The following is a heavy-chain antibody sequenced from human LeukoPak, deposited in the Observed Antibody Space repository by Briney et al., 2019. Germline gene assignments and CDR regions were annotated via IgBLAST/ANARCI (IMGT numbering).Heavy chain of an antibody. CDR1: GYSISSGYY. D-gene: IGHD2-15*01. Sequence: PSETLSLTCTVSGYSISSGYYWGWIRPPPGKGLEWIGSIYHSGSTYYNPSLKSRVTISVDTSKNQFSLKLSSVTAADTAVYYCARGSGGGKINYYFDYWGQGTLVTVSS. V-gene: IGHV4-38-2*02. CDR3: ARGSGGGKINYYFDY. CDR2: IYHSGST. J-gene: IGHJ4*02.